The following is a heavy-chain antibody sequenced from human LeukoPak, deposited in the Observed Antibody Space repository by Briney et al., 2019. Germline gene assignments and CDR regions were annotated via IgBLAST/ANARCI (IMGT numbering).Heavy chain of an antibody. D-gene: IGHD2-2*01. CDR1: GFTFSSYT. Sequence: PGGSLRLSCAASGFTFSSYTMNWVRQAPGKGLEWVSSISSSSSYIHYADSVKGRFTISRDNAKNSLYLQVNSLRAEDTAVYYCARDSEPYCSSTNCRAKYYGMDVWGKGTTVTVSS. V-gene: IGHV3-21*01. CDR3: ARDSEPYCSSTNCRAKYYGMDV. J-gene: IGHJ6*04. CDR2: ISSSSSYI.